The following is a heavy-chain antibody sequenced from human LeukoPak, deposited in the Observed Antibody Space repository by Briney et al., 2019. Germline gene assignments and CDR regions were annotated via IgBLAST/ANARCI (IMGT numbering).Heavy chain of an antibody. CDR2: IYYSGST. CDR1: GGSISSGDYY. J-gene: IGHJ4*02. Sequence: PSQTLSLTCTVSGGSISSGDYYWSWIRQPPGKGLEWIGYIYYSGSTYYNPSLKSRVTISVDTSKNQFSLKLSSVTAADTAVYYCARAKRGYYDSSGYRFDYWGQGTLVTVSS. CDR3: ARAKRGYYDSSGYRFDY. V-gene: IGHV4-30-4*08. D-gene: IGHD3-22*01.